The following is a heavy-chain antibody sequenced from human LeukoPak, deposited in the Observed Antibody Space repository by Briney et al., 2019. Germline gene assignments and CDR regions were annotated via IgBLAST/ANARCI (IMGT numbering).Heavy chain of an antibody. J-gene: IGHJ4*02. CDR2: ISSSSSYI. CDR3: AKNRWGSVATPDS. V-gene: IGHV3-21*01. Sequence: KSGGSLRLSCAASGFTFSSYSMNWVRQAPGKGLEWVSSISSSSSYIYHADSVKGRFTISGDNAKNTVYLQRNSLAIEDTAIYYCAKNRWGSVATPDSWGQGTVVTVSS. D-gene: IGHD5-12*01. CDR1: GFTFSSYS.